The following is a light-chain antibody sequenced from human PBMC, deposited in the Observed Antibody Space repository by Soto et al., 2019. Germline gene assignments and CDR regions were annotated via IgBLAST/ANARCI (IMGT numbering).Light chain of an antibody. V-gene: IGLV4-69*01. CDR3: QTWGTGIVV. Sequence: QPVLTQSPSASASLGASVKLTCTLSSGHSSYAIAWHQQQPEKGPRYLMKLNSDGSHSKGDGIPDRFSGSSSGAKRYLTISSLQSEDEADYYCQTWGTGIVVFGGGTKVTVL. CDR2: LNSDGSH. J-gene: IGLJ2*01. CDR1: SGHSSYA.